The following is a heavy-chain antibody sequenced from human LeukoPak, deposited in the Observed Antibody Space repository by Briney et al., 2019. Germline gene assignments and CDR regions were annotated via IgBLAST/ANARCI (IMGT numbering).Heavy chain of an antibody. CDR3: AGLAQTGIGGRGYAEF. J-gene: IGHJ4*02. Sequence: PSETLSLTCTVSGGSISSSRNSHSWCWIRQPPGKGLELVGTIYASGSVYYNPSLNSRVTISVDTSKNHFSLRLPSATAADTAVYYCAGLAQTGIGGRGYAEFWGQGAPVIVSS. V-gene: IGHV4-39*02. D-gene: IGHD2-2*01. CDR2: IYASGSV. CDR1: GGSISSSRNSHS.